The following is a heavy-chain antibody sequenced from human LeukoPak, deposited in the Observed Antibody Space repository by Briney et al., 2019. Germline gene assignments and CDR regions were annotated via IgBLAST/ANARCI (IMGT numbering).Heavy chain of an antibody. Sequence: PGGSLRLSCAASGFTFSSYEMSWVRQAPGKGLEWVSYISSSGSTIYYADSVKGRFTISRDNAKNSLYLQMNSLRAEDTAVYYCARAEGYYGSGSYYGMDVWGQGTTVTVSS. D-gene: IGHD3-10*01. J-gene: IGHJ6*02. CDR1: GFTFSSYE. CDR3: ARAEGYYGSGSYYGMDV. V-gene: IGHV3-48*03. CDR2: ISSSGSTI.